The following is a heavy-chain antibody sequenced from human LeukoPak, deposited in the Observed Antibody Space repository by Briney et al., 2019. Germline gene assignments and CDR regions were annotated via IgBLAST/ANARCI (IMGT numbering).Heavy chain of an antibody. J-gene: IGHJ6*02. CDR2: IWYDGSNK. CDR3: ARETKKKTTVVTRPGMDV. CDR1: GFTFSSYG. Sequence: GGSLRLSCAASGFTFSSYGMHWVRQAPGKGLEWVAVIWYDGSNKYYADSVKGRFTISRDNSKNTLYLQMNSLRAEDTAVYYCARETKKKTTVVTRPGMDVWGQGTTVTVSS. D-gene: IGHD4-23*01. V-gene: IGHV3-33*01.